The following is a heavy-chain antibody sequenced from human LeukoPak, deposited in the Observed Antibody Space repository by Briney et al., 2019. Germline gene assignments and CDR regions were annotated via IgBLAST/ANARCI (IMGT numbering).Heavy chain of an antibody. Sequence: PSQTLSLTCAVSGGSISSGGYSWSWIRQPPGKGLEWIGYIYHSGSTYYNPSLKSRVTISVDRSKNQFSLKLSSVTAADTAVYYCARYDKYCSSTSCYIEAFDIWGQGTMVTVSS. CDR2: IYHSGST. D-gene: IGHD2-2*02. CDR3: ARYDKYCSSTSCYIEAFDI. V-gene: IGHV4-30-2*01. J-gene: IGHJ3*02. CDR1: GGSISSGGYS.